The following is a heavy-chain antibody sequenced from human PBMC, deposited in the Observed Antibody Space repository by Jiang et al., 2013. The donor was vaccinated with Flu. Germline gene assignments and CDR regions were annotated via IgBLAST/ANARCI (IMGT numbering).Heavy chain of an antibody. Sequence: GAEVKKPGESLKISCKGSGYSFTSYWIGWVRQMPGKGLEWMGIIYPGDSDTRYSPSFQGQVTISADKSISTAYLQWSSLKASDTAMYYCARSIAAAGTIDAFDIWGQGTMVTVSS. J-gene: IGHJ3*02. CDR3: ARSIAAAGTIDAFDI. CDR2: IYPGDSDT. V-gene: IGHV5-51*01. CDR1: GYSFTSYW. D-gene: IGHD6-13*01.